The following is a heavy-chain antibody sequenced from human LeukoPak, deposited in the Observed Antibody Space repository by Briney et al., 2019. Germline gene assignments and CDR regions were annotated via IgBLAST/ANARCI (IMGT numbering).Heavy chain of an antibody. CDR1: GYTFTSYA. V-gene: IGHV1-3*01. Sequence: ASVKVSCKASGYTFTSYAMHWVRQAPGQRLEWMGWINAGNGNTKYSQKFQGRVTITRDTSASTAYMELSSLRSEDTAVYYCAKAAVAGTKYRYFDYWGRGTLVTVSS. J-gene: IGHJ4*02. D-gene: IGHD6-19*01. CDR3: AKAAVAGTKYRYFDY. CDR2: INAGNGNT.